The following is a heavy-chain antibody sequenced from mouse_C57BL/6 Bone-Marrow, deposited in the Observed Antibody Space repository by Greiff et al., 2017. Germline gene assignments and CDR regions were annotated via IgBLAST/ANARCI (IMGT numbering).Heavy chain of an antibody. Sequence: DVMLVESGGGLVQPGESLKLSCESNEYEFPSHDMSWVRKTPEKRLELVAAINSDGGSTYYPDTMERRFIISRDNTKKTLYMQMISLRSEDTALYYCARTGSYWYFDVWGTGTTVTVSS. CDR2: INSDGGST. J-gene: IGHJ1*03. CDR3: ARTGSYWYFDV. V-gene: IGHV5-2*01. CDR1: EYEFPSHD. D-gene: IGHD4-1*01.